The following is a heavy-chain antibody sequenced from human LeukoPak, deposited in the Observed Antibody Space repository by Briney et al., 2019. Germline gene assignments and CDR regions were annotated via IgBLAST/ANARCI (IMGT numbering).Heavy chain of an antibody. D-gene: IGHD5-18*01. CDR2: INPNSGGT. CDR3: AGGTSSGYSYGRPNYYYYYMDV. V-gene: IGHV1-2*02. CDR1: GYTFTGYY. J-gene: IGHJ6*03. Sequence: ASVKVSCKASGYTFTGYYVHWVRQAPGQGLEWMGWINPNSGGTNYAQKFQGRVTMTRDTSISTAYMELSRLRSDDTAVYYCAGGTSSGYSYGRPNYYYYYMDVWGKGTTVTVSS.